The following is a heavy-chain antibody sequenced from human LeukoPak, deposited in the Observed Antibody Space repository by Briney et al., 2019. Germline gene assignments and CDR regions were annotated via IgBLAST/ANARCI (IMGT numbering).Heavy chain of an antibody. Sequence: ASVKVSCKASGYTFTSYDINWVRQATGQGLEWMGWINPNSGGTNYAQKFQGRVTMTRDTSISTAYMELSRLRSDDTAVYYCARDIVGATTSDYWGQGTLVTVSS. V-gene: IGHV1-2*02. CDR3: ARDIVGATTSDY. J-gene: IGHJ4*02. CDR2: INPNSGGT. CDR1: GYTFTSYD. D-gene: IGHD1-26*01.